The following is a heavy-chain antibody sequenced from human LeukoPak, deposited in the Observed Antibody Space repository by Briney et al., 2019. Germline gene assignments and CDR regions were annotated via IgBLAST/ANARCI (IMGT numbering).Heavy chain of an antibody. CDR1: GFTFSTYN. Sequence: PGGSLRLSCAASGFTFSTYNMNWVRQAPGKGLEWVSSISGSSSYIYYADSVKGRFSISRDNAKNSLYLQMNSLRAEDTAVYYCARAQDYWGQGTLVTVSS. V-gene: IGHV3-21*01. CDR2: ISGSSSYI. J-gene: IGHJ4*02. CDR3: ARAQDY.